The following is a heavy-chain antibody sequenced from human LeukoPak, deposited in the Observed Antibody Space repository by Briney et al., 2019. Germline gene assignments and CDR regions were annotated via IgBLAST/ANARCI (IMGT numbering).Heavy chain of an antibody. Sequence: GGSLRLSCAASGFTVSSNYMSWVRQAPGKGLEWVSVIYSGGSTYYADSVKGRFTISRDNSKNTLYLQVNSLRVEDTAVYYCAKARYDTILGVAIPAFDIWGQGTMVTAS. CDR3: AKARYDTILGVAIPAFDI. J-gene: IGHJ3*02. D-gene: IGHD3-3*01. V-gene: IGHV3-53*01. CDR2: IYSGGST. CDR1: GFTVSSNY.